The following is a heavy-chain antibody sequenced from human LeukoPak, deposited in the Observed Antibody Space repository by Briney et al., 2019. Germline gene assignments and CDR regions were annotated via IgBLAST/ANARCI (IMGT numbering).Heavy chain of an antibody. J-gene: IGHJ6*02. V-gene: IGHV4-34*01. D-gene: IGHD3-22*01. CDR1: GGSFSGYY. CDR2: INHSGST. Sequence: SETLSLTCAVYGGSFSGYYWSWIRQPPGKGLEWIGEINHSGSTNYNPSLKSRVTISVDTSKNQFSLKLSSVTAADTAVYYCASYSSGYYGLEGMDVWGQGTTVTVSS. CDR3: ASYSSGYYGLEGMDV.